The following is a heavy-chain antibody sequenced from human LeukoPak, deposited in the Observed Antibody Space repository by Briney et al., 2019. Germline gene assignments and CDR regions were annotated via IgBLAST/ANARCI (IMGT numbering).Heavy chain of an antibody. CDR2: ISGSGGST. V-gene: IGHV3-23*01. Sequence: GGSLRLSCAASGFDFNYSGMHWVRQAPGKGLEWVSAISGSGGSTYYADSVKGRFTISRDNSKNTLYLQMNSLRAEDTAVYYCAKGPYDILTGYPYYMDVWGKGTTVTVSS. D-gene: IGHD3-9*01. CDR1: GFDFNYSG. J-gene: IGHJ6*03. CDR3: AKGPYDILTGYPYYMDV.